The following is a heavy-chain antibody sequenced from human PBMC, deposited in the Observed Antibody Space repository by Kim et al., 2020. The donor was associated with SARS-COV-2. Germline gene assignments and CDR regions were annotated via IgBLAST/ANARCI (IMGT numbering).Heavy chain of an antibody. Sequence: GGSLRLSCAASGFIFSNYAMSWVRQAPGKGLEWVSGISESGGTTYYADSVKGRVTISRDNSKNALYLQMNSLRVEDTAVYYCAIPPYCGGPSCYSFDYWGQGTLVAVSS. CDR3: AIPPYCGGPSCYSFDY. D-gene: IGHD2-21*01. J-gene: IGHJ4*02. CDR2: ISESGGTT. CDR1: GFIFSNYA. V-gene: IGHV3-23*01.